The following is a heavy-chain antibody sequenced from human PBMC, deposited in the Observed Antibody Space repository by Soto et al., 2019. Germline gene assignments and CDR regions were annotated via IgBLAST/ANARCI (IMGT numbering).Heavy chain of an antibody. CDR1: GGSISSGGYY. J-gene: IGHJ6*02. D-gene: IGHD2-15*01. CDR3: ARMGSYYYGVDV. V-gene: IGHV4-31*03. CDR2: IYYSGST. Sequence: PSETLSLTCTVSGGSISSGGYYWSWIRQHPGKGLEWIGYIYYSGSTYYNPSLKSRVTISVDTSKNQFSLKLSSVTAADTAVYYCARMGSYYYGVDVWGQGTTVTVSS.